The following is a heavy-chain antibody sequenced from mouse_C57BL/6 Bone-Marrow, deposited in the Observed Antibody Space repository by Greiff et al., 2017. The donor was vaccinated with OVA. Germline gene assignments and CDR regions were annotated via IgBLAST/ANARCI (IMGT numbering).Heavy chain of an antibody. CDR1: GYTFTSYW. J-gene: IGHJ2*01. CDR3: TRGGITTVVAFDY. CDR2: IYPGNSDT. V-gene: IGHV1-5*01. Sequence: VQLQQSGTVLARPGASVKMSCKTSGYTFTSYWMHWVKQRPGQGLEWIGAIYPGNSDTSYNQKFKGKAKLTAVTSASTAYMELSSLTNEDSAVYYCTRGGITTVVAFDYWGQGTTLTVSS. D-gene: IGHD1-1*01.